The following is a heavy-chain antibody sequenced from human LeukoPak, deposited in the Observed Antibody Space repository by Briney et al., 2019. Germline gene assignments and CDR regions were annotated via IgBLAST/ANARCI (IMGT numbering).Heavy chain of an antibody. D-gene: IGHD1-26*01. J-gene: IGHJ1*01. CDR2: ISGSGAST. CDR1: GFTFSSYA. Sequence: GGSLRLSCAASGFTFSSYAMSWVRQAPGKGLEWVSAISGSGASTYYADSVKGRFTISRDNSKNTPYLQMNSLRAEDTAVYYCAKVASGSFFQHWGQGTLVTVSS. V-gene: IGHV3-23*01. CDR3: AKVASGSFFQH.